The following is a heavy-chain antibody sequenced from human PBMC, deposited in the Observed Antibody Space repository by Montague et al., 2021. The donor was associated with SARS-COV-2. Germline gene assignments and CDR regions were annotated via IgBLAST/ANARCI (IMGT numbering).Heavy chain of an antibody. CDR3: VRDTGSAQAGFDA. D-gene: IGHD4-17*01. CDR1: GDSVWSNAVA. CDR2: THCRSKWTS. J-gene: IGHJ4*02. Sequence: CAISGDSVWSNAVAWNWIRQSPSGGLERLGRTHCRSKWTSDYATXVEGRISIDPDTSKNQFFLHLRSVTPEDTGVYYCVRDTGSAQAGFDAWGQGTLVTVSS. V-gene: IGHV6-1*01.